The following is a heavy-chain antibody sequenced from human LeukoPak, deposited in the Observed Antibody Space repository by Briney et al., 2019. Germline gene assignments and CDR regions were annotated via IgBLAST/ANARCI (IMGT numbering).Heavy chain of an antibody. J-gene: IGHJ4*02. Sequence: GGSLRLSCAASGFTFSNYWMAWVRQAPGRGLEWVASIKPDGSVIYYGDSVKGRFTLSRDNTKNALHLQMNSLRAEDTAMYYCAMTYYYDSSGYGTLDYWGQGTLVTVSS. V-gene: IGHV3-7*02. CDR3: AMTYYYDSSGYGTLDY. D-gene: IGHD3-22*01. CDR1: GFTFSNYW. CDR2: IKPDGSVI.